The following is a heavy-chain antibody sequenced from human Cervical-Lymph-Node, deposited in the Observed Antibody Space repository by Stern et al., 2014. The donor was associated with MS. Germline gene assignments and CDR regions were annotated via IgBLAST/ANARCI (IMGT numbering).Heavy chain of an antibody. Sequence: VQLVQSGAEVKKPGTTVKISCKVSGYTFTDYYLHWVKQSPGKGIEWMGLVDPEDGETIYAEKFQGRITIIADTSKETTYLGLNSLRDEDTATYYCLTSTNTTLPFDFWGQGTPIIVSP. CDR1: GYTFTDYY. CDR3: LTSTNTTLPFDF. V-gene: IGHV1-69-2*01. D-gene: IGHD2-8*01. CDR2: VDPEDGET. J-gene: IGHJ5*01.